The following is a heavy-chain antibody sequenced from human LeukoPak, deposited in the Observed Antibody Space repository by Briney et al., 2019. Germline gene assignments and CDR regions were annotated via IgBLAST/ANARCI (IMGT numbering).Heavy chain of an antibody. J-gene: IGHJ4*02. CDR1: GGSISSSSYY. V-gene: IGHV4-39*07. CDR3: ARAKPLLPLYFDY. D-gene: IGHD2/OR15-2a*01. Sequence: SETLSLTCTVSGGSISSSSYYWGWIRQPPGKGLEWIGSIYYSGRTYYNPSLKSRVTISVDTSKNQFSLKLSSVTAADTAVYYCARAKPLLPLYFDYWGQGTLVTVSS. CDR2: IYYSGRT.